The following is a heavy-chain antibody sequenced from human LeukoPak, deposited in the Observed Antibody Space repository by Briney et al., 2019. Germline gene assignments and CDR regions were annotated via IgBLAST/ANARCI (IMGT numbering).Heavy chain of an antibody. J-gene: IGHJ4*02. CDR1: GFTFSSYG. Sequence: GRSLRLSCAASGFTFSSYGMHWVRQAPGKGLEWVAVISYDGRNKHYPDSVKGRFTISRDISTDTLWLQMDSLRTEDTAVYYCAKGPLRGTAAAIDYWGQGTLVIVSS. D-gene: IGHD2-2*01. V-gene: IGHV3-30*18. CDR2: ISYDGRNK. CDR3: AKGPLRGTAAAIDY.